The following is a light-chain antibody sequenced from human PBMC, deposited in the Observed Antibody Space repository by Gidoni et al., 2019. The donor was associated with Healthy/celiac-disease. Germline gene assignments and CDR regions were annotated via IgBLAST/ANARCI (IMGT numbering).Light chain of an antibody. CDR1: QGITSD. Sequence: IQLTPSPSSLSASVGDRVTITCPASQGITSDLAWYQQKPGKAPKLLIYAASTLQSGVPSRFSGSGSGTDFTLTISSLQPEDIATYYCQQLNSYPSTFGQXTRLEIK. CDR2: AAS. J-gene: IGKJ5*01. CDR3: QQLNSYPST. V-gene: IGKV1-9*01.